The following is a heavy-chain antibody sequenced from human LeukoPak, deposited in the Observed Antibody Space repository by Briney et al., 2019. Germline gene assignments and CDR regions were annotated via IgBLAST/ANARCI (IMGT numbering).Heavy chain of an antibody. CDR2: IGTIGDT. J-gene: IGHJ4*02. CDR3: AGDRTTSGYYEFDY. Sequence: GGSLRLSCAASGFTFSTSDMHWVRQPPGKGLEWVSAIGTIGDTYYSDSVKGRFTISREDAKSSLYLQMNSLRAEDTAVYYCAGDRTTSGYYEFDYWGQGTLVTVSS. D-gene: IGHD3-22*01. CDR1: GFTFSTSD. V-gene: IGHV3-13*01.